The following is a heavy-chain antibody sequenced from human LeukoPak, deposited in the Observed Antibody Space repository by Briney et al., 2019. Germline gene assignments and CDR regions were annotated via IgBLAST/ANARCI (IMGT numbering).Heavy chain of an antibody. J-gene: IGHJ5*02. D-gene: IGHD3-16*01. V-gene: IGHV1-69*13. CDR1: VGTFSSYA. CDR3: AIYQLRLGGILSSGWFDP. Sequence: SVNVSCKASVGTFSSYAISWVRQAPGQGLEWMGGIIRIFGTANYAQKFQGRVTITADESTITAYMELSSLRSEDTAVYYCAIYQLRLGGILSSGWFDPWGQGTLVTVSS. CDR2: IIRIFGTA.